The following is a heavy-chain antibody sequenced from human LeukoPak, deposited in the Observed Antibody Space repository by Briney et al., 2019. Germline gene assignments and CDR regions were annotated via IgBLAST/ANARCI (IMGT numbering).Heavy chain of an antibody. V-gene: IGHV6-1*01. CDR3: ARQVGATRYYFDY. CDR2: TYYRSKWYN. J-gene: IGHJ4*02. Sequence: SQTLSLTCAISGDSVSSNSAAWTWIRQCPSRGLEWMVRTYYRSKWYNDYAVSVKSRITVNPDTSKNQFSLLMNSVTPEDTAVYYCARQVGATRYYFDYWGQGTLVTVSS. D-gene: IGHD1-26*01. CDR1: GDSVSSNSAA.